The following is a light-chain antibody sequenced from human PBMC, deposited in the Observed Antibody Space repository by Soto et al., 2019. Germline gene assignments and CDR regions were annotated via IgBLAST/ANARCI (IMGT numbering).Light chain of an antibody. CDR3: QSYDSSLSVSV. V-gene: IGLV1-40*01. CDR2: GNS. J-gene: IGLJ1*01. CDR1: SSNIGAGYD. Sequence: QSVLTQPPSVSGAPGQRVTISCTGRSSNIGAGYDVHWYQQLPGTAPKLLIYGNSNRPSGVPDRFSGSKSGTSASLAITGLQAEDEADYYCQSYDSSLSVSVFGTGTKVTAL.